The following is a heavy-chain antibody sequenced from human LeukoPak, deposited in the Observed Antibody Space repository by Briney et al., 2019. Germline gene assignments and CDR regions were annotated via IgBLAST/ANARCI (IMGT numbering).Heavy chain of an antibody. D-gene: IGHD1-1*01. CDR2: IRSRSRYI. CDR1: GYSYSRYN. V-gene: IGHV3-21*01. Sequence: GGSLRLSCAASGYSYSRYNMKCVRDAPGEGVEWGSSIRSRSRYIQYAHSVRRRFTLSRDNAKNSLYLEMNRLRAEDTAVYYCASVRTGVQAFDPWGQGTLVTVSS. J-gene: IGHJ5*02. CDR3: ASVRTGVQAFDP.